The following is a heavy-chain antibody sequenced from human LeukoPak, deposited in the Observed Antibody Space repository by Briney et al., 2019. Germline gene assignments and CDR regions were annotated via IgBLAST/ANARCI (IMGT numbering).Heavy chain of an antibody. J-gene: IGHJ5*02. Sequence: SETLSLTCTVSGGSLSSYYWSWVRQPPGKGLEWIGYIYYSGSTNYNPSLKSRVTISIDTSKNQFSLKLSSVTAADTAVYYCARDPSPFYSGSYLGFDPWGQGTLVTVSS. V-gene: IGHV4-59*01. CDR1: GGSLSSYY. CDR2: IYYSGST. CDR3: ARDPSPFYSGSYLGFDP. D-gene: IGHD1-26*01.